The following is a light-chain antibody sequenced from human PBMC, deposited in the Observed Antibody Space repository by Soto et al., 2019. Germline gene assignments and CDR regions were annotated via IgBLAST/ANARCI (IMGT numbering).Light chain of an antibody. Sequence: QSALTQPASVSGSPGQSITISCTGTSSDIGAFTFVSWYQQHPGKVPKLMIFDVNRRPSGVSDRFSGSKSGNTASLTNSGLQAEDEGDYYCSSYTSSSTHVFGSGTKLTVL. CDR3: SSYTSSSTHV. J-gene: IGLJ1*01. V-gene: IGLV2-14*03. CDR1: SSDIGAFTF. CDR2: DVN.